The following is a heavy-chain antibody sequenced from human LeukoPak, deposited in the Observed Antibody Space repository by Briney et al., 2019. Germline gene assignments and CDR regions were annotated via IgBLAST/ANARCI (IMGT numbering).Heavy chain of an antibody. Sequence: GGSLRLSCAASGFTFSSYWMSWVRQAPGKGLEWVAVISYDGSNKYYADSVKGRFTISRDNSKNTLYLQMNSLRAEDTAVYYCAREMAVWGQGALVTVSS. V-gene: IGHV3-30-3*01. J-gene: IGHJ4*02. CDR2: ISYDGSNK. CDR3: AREMAV. D-gene: IGHD2-8*01. CDR1: GFTFSSYW.